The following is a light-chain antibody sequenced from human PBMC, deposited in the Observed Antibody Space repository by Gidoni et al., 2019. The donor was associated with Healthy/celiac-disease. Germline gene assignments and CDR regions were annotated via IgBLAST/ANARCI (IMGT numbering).Light chain of an antibody. Sequence: ESVLTQSPATLSLSPGERATLSCRASQSVSSYLAWYQQKPGQAPRLLIYDASTMATGIPARFSGSGSGTDFTLTISSLDPEDFAVYYCQQRSNWPPLTFGGGTKVEIK. V-gene: IGKV3-11*01. J-gene: IGKJ4*01. CDR1: QSVSSY. CDR3: QQRSNWPPLT. CDR2: DAS.